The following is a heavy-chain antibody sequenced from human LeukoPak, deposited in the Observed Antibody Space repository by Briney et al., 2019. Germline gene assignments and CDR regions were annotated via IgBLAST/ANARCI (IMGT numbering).Heavy chain of an antibody. D-gene: IGHD3-3*01. CDR1: GFTFGDSA. Sequence: PGRSLRLSCTASGFTFGDSAMSWVRQAPGKGLEWVSAISGSGGSTYYADSVKGRFTISRDNSKNTLYLQMNSLRAEDTAVYYCAKDPLYYDFWSGSFDYWGQGTLVTVSS. V-gene: IGHV3-23*01. CDR2: ISGSGGST. CDR3: AKDPLYYDFWSGSFDY. J-gene: IGHJ4*02.